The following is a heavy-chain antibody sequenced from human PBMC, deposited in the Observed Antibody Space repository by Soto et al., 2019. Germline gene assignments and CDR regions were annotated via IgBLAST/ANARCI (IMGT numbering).Heavy chain of an antibody. CDR3: ARDNSGDIVDYYYYYGMDV. V-gene: IGHV4-38-2*02. Sequence: SETLSLTCIVSGYSISRGYYWAWIRQPPGKGLEWIGSIFHSGSPYYNPSLKSRVTILVDTSKNHFSLKLTSVTAADTAVYYYARDNSGDIVDYYYYYGMDVWGQGTTGTVS. CDR1: GYSISRGYY. CDR2: IFHSGSP. J-gene: IGHJ6*02. D-gene: IGHD2-15*01.